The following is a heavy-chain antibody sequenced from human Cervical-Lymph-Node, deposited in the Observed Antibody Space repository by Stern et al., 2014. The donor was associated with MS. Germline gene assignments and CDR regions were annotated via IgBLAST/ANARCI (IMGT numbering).Heavy chain of an antibody. D-gene: IGHD5-24*01. CDR3: ARGAETATPWDF. CDR2: IHSSGST. V-gene: IGHV4-59*01. Sequence: VQLQESGPGLVKPSETLSLTCTVSGDSIRSYYWSWIRQPPGKGLEWIGYIHSSGSTNYKSSLKSRVTISVDTSKNQFSLKLKSVTAADTAVYYCARGAETATPWDFWGQGTLVIVSS. J-gene: IGHJ4*02. CDR1: GDSIRSYY.